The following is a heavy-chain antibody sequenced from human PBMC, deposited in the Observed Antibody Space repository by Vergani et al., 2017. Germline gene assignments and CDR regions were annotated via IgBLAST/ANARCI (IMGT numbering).Heavy chain of an antibody. CDR2: ISCSGVSA. V-gene: IGHV3-23*01. D-gene: IGHD3-10*01. Sequence: EVQLMESGGGLVQPGGSLRLTCAASEFTFSIYAMNWVRQAPGKGVEWVSGISCSGVSAYYTDSVKGRFTISRDNSKNMLFLQMNNLRTEDTAIYYCAKQYFVSGNYLFDYWGQGTLVTVSS. CDR3: AKQYFVSGNYLFDY. J-gene: IGHJ4*02. CDR1: EFTFSIYA.